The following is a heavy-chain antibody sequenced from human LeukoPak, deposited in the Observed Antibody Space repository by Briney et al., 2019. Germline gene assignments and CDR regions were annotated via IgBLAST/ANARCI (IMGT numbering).Heavy chain of an antibody. CDR2: IKSKTDGGTT. CDR1: GFTFSNAW. J-gene: IGHJ4*02. CDR3: TTDPTGRFEASDIDY. D-gene: IGHD3-3*01. Sequence: PGGSLRLSCAASGFTFSNAWMSWVRQAPGKGLEWVGRIKSKTDGGTTDYAAPVKGRFTISRDDSKNTLYLQMNSLKTEDTAVYYCTTDPTGRFEASDIDYWGQGTLVTVSS. V-gene: IGHV3-15*01.